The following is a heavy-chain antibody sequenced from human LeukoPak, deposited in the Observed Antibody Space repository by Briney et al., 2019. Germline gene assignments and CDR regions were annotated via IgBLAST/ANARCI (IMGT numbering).Heavy chain of an antibody. D-gene: IGHD2-15*01. Sequence: GGSLRLSCAASGFTFSSYAMRWVRQAPGKGLEWVSAISGSGGSTYYADSVKGRFTISRDNSKNTLYLQMNSRRAEDTAVYYCAARYCSGASCDGVLGFNPWGQGTLVTVSS. CDR3: AARYCSGASCDGVLGFNP. CDR1: GFTFSSYA. J-gene: IGHJ5*02. V-gene: IGHV3-23*01. CDR2: ISGSGGST.